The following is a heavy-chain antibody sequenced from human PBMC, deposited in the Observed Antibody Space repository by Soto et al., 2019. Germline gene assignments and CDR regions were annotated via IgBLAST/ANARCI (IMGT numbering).Heavy chain of an antibody. D-gene: IGHD7-27*01. CDR2: ISYDGTNN. CDR1: GFSFSISP. J-gene: IGHJ4*02. Sequence: QVQLVESGGGVVQPGRSLRLSCAASGFSFSISPMHWVRQAPGKGPEWVALISYDGTNNFYADSVKGRFTISRDNSKSQLYLKVDSLRPEDAAVYYCARDPKTSGGQHWAFDYFDSWGQGTLVTVSS. V-gene: IGHV3-30-3*01. CDR3: ARDPKTSGGQHWAFDYFDS.